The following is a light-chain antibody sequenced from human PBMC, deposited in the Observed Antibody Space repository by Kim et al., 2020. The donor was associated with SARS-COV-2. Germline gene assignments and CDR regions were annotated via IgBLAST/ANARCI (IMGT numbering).Light chain of an antibody. CDR3: QQRTDWRT. CDR1: QSVSNN. Sequence: IVLTQSPATLSLSPGERATLSCRASQSVSNNLGWYQQKPGQPPRLLIYDASTRATGIPARFSGSGSGTVFTLTISSLEPEDFAVYYCQQRTDWRTFGQGTKVDIK. V-gene: IGKV3-11*01. CDR2: DAS. J-gene: IGKJ1*01.